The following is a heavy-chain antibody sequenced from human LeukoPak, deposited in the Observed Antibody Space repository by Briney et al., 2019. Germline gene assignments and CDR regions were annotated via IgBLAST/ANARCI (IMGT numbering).Heavy chain of an antibody. J-gene: IGHJ6*02. CDR3: AKGTYDILTGYYMDYYGMDV. D-gene: IGHD3-9*01. Sequence: GGSLRLSCAASGFTFSSYAMSWVRQAPGKGLEWVSAISGSGGSTYYADSVKGRFTISRDNSKNTLYLQMNSLRAEDTAVYYCAKGTYDILTGYYMDYYGMDVWGQGTTVTVSS. CDR1: GFTFSSYA. CDR2: ISGSGGST. V-gene: IGHV3-23*01.